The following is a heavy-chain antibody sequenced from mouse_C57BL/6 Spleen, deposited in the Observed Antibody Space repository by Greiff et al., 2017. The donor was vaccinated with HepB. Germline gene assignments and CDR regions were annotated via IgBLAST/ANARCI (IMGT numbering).Heavy chain of an antibody. CDR2: ISYDGSN. CDR1: GYSITSGYY. J-gene: IGHJ3*01. D-gene: IGHD1-1*01. CDR3: ARDTYYGSSYLFAY. Sequence: DVKLVESGPGLVKPSQSLSLTCSVTGYSITSGYYWNWIRQFPGNKLEWMGYISYDGSNNYNPSLKNRISITRDTSKNQFFLKLNSVTTEDTATYYCARDTYYGSSYLFAYWGQGTLVTVSA. V-gene: IGHV3-6*01.